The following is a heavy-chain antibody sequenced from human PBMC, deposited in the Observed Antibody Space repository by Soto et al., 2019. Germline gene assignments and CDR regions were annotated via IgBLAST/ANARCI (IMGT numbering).Heavy chain of an antibody. V-gene: IGHV2-5*02. CDR3: AHLTMIVAGRGGGDYYGMDV. D-gene: IGHD3-22*01. CDR1: GFSLSTSGVG. CDR2: IYWDDDK. J-gene: IGHJ6*02. Sequence: QITLKESGPTLVKPTQTLTLTCTFSGFSLSTSGVGVGWIRQPPGKALEWLALIYWDDDKRYSPSLKSRLTTPKDPPKNHVVLTMTNMDPVDTATYYCAHLTMIVAGRGGGDYYGMDVWGQGTTVTVSS.